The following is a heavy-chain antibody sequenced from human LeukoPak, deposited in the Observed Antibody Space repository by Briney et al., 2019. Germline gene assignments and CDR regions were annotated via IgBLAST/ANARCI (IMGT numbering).Heavy chain of an antibody. CDR3: ARDMVRGNYFDF. CDR2: ISYDGSNK. Sequence: GGSLRLSCAASGFTFSAYGMHWVRQAPGKGLEWVAVISYDGSNKYNADSVKGRFTISRDNSKNTLYLQMNSLRAEDTAVYYCARDMVRGNYFDFWGQGTLVTVSS. CDR1: GFTFSAYG. V-gene: IGHV3-30*19. J-gene: IGHJ4*02. D-gene: IGHD3-10*01.